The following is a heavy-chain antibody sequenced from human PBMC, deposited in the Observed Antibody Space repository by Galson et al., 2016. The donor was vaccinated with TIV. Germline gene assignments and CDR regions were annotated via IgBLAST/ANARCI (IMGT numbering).Heavy chain of an antibody. Sequence: SLRLSCAASGFTFSIYVMHWVRQAPGKGLEWVAVISHDGEKKFYADSVKGRVTISRDDSKNTVYLQMNNLRAEDTAGYYCARWNDHGDRSYDYWGQGTLVTVSS. CDR3: ARWNDHGDRSYDY. J-gene: IGHJ4*02. D-gene: IGHD4-17*01. CDR1: GFTFSIYV. CDR2: ISHDGEKK. V-gene: IGHV3-30*03.